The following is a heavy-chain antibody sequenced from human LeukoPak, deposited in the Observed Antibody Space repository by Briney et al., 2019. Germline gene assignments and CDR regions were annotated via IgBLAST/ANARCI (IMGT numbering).Heavy chain of an antibody. J-gene: IGHJ3*02. V-gene: IGHV3-74*01. CDR1: GFTFSSYW. CDR2: INSDGSST. D-gene: IGHD4-17*01. CDR3: AREPYGDDDAFDI. Sequence: GGSLRLSCAASGFTFSSYWMSWVRQAPGKGLEWVSRINSDGSSTSYADSAKGRFTISRDNAKNTLYLQMNSLRAEDTAVYYCAREPYGDDDAFDIWGQGTMVTVSS.